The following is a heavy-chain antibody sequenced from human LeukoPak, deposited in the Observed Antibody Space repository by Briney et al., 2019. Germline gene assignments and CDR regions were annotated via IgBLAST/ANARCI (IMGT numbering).Heavy chain of an antibody. CDR2: IYYSGST. CDR1: GCSISSYY. D-gene: IGHD6-19*01. CDR3: ARGEWLVRYFDL. V-gene: IGHV4-59*01. J-gene: IGHJ2*01. Sequence: SETLSLTRTVSGCSISSYYWSWIRQPPGKGLEWIGYIYYSGSTNYNPSLKSRVTISVDTSKNQFSLKLSSVTAADTAVYYCARGEWLVRYFDLWGRGTLVTVSS.